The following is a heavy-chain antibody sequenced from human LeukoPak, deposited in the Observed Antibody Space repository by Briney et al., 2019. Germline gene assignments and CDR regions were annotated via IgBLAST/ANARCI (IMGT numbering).Heavy chain of an antibody. J-gene: IGHJ4*02. D-gene: IGHD3-22*01. V-gene: IGHV1-18*01. Sequence: GASVKVSCKASGYTFTSYGISWVRQAPGQGLEWMGWISAYNGNTNYAQKLQGRVTMTTDTSTSTAYMELRGLRSDDTAVYYCATHDSSGYLGGYWGQGTLVTVSS. CDR2: ISAYNGNT. CDR1: GYTFTSYG. CDR3: ATHDSSGYLGGY.